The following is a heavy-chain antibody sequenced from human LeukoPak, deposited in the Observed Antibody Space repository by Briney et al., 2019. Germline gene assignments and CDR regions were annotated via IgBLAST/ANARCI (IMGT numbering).Heavy chain of an antibody. D-gene: IGHD6-19*01. CDR1: GYTFTSYG. CDR3: ARAPPRSGWYDIYFDY. CDR2: INPSGGST. J-gene: IGHJ4*02. Sequence: ASVKVSCKASGYTFTSYGISWVRQAPGQGLEWMGIINPSGGSTSYAQKFQGRVTMTRDTSTSTVYMELSSLRSEDTAVYYCARAPPRSGWYDIYFDYWGQGTLVTVSS. V-gene: IGHV1-46*01.